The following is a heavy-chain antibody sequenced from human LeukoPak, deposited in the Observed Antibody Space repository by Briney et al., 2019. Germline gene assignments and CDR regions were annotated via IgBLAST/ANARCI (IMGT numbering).Heavy chain of an antibody. CDR3: ARYTYYYDSSGYSRPKYYFDD. V-gene: IGHV1-69*13. Sequence: ASVKVSCKASGGTFSSYAISWVRQAPGQGLEWMGGIIPIFGTANYAQKFQGRVTITADESTSTAYMELSSLRSEDTAVYYCARYTYYYDSSGYSRPKYYFDDWGQGTLVTVSS. CDR1: GGTFSSYA. J-gene: IGHJ4*02. CDR2: IIPIFGTA. D-gene: IGHD3-22*01.